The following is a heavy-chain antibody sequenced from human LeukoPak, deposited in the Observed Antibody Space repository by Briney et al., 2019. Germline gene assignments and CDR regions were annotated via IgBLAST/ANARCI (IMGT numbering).Heavy chain of an antibody. CDR1: GFAFSTYW. Sequence: GGSLRLSCAASGFAFSTYWMDWVRQAPGKGLEWLSYIGTSGGGIQYADSVKGRFTISRDNAKNSLYLQMNSLRAEDTAVYYCARDLGYYDSSGAPWGQGTLVTVSS. V-gene: IGHV3-48*04. D-gene: IGHD3-22*01. CDR3: ARDLGYYDSSGAP. J-gene: IGHJ5*02. CDR2: IGTSGGGI.